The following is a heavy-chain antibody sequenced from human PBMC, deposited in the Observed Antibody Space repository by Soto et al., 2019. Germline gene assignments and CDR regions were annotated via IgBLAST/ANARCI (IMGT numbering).Heavy chain of an antibody. CDR1: GYTFTSYG. D-gene: IGHD2-15*01. Sequence: QVQLVQSGGEVKKPGASVKVSCKASGYTFTSYGISWVRQAPGQGLEWMGRISAYNGNTNYAQKPQGRVSMTTDTSTSTAYMELRSLRSDATAVYYCARVVAALGHWFDPWGQGTLVTVSS. CDR2: ISAYNGNT. CDR3: ARVVAALGHWFDP. V-gene: IGHV1-18*01. J-gene: IGHJ5*02.